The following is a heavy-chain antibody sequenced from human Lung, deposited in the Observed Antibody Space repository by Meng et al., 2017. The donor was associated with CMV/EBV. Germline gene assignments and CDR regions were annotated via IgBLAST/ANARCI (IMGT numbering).Heavy chain of an antibody. V-gene: IGHV4-59*01. CDR2: ISNSGST. J-gene: IGHJ6*02. CDR1: GGSISTYY. Sequence: SETLSLNCTVSGGSISTYYWNWLRQLPGKGLEWIGYISNSGSTDYNPSLKSRVTISVDTSKNQFSLKLTSVTAADTAVYYCARFDMDVEGYYGMDVWGQGTTVTVSS. D-gene: IGHD2-15*01. CDR3: ARFDMDVEGYYGMDV.